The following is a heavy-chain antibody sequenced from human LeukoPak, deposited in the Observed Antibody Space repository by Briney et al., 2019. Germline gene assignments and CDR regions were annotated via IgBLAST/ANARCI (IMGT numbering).Heavy chain of an antibody. D-gene: IGHD2-2*01. J-gene: IGHJ4*01. CDR1: GGTFSSYT. CDR3: ARDDIVVVPAAMVY. V-gene: IGHV1-69*04. CDR2: IIPILGIA. Sequence: SVKVSCKASGGTFSSYTISWVRQAPGQGLEWMGRIIPILGIANYAQKFQGRVTITADKSTSTAYMELSSLRSEDTAVYYCARDDIVVVPAAMVYWGQEPWSPSPQ.